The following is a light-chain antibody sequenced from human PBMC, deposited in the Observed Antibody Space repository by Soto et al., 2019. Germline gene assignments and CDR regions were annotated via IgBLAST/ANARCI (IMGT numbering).Light chain of an antibody. CDR3: QQYHKWPPFT. Sequence: EIVLTQSPGTLSLSPGERATLSCRTSQSVSDSQLAWYQQKPGQAPRLLIYGVSSRATTIPARFSGSGSGTEFTLTISSLQSEDFAVYYCQQYHKWPPFTFGGGTKV. V-gene: IGKV3D-15*01. J-gene: IGKJ4*01. CDR1: QSVSDSQ. CDR2: GVS.